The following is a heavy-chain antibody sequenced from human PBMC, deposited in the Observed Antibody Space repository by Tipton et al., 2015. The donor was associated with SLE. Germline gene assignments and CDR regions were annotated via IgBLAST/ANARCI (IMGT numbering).Heavy chain of an antibody. CDR1: GYSISPYY. Sequence: TLSLTCTVSGYSISPYYWSWIRQTPGKGLEWIGYIHSSGTTNYSPSLNSRVTMSINTSKNRFSLKLSSVTAADTAVYYCARGLLEWSEYWGQGTLVTVSS. J-gene: IGHJ4*02. CDR3: ARGLLEWSEY. D-gene: IGHD3-3*01. CDR2: IHSSGTT. V-gene: IGHV4-59*12.